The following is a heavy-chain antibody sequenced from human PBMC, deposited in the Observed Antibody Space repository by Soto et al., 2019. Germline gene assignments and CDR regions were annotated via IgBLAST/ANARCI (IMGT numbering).Heavy chain of an antibody. CDR2: IVAANGDT. CDR3: ARDWGTAGTPRNWFVP. D-gene: IGHD6-13*01. Sequence: GASVKVSCKASGYTFTTYAVHWLRQAPGQRLEWMGWIVAANGDTSYSQKFQGRVTITRDTSATTTYMELSSLRFEDTAVYYCARDWGTAGTPRNWFVPRGQATLITVSS. J-gene: IGHJ5*02. CDR1: GYTFTTYA. V-gene: IGHV1-3*01.